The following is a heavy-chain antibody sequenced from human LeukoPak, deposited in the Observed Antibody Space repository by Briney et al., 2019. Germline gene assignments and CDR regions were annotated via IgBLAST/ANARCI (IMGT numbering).Heavy chain of an antibody. V-gene: IGHV3-9*01. Sequence: GGSLRLSCAASGFTFADYAMHWVRQAPGKGLEWVSGISWNSVNIGYADSVKGRFTISRDNAKNSLYLQMNTLRVEDTAMYYCASLDTAKQPLANHWGQGTLVTVSS. CDR1: GFTFADYA. J-gene: IGHJ5*02. D-gene: IGHD5-18*01. CDR2: ISWNSVNI. CDR3: ASLDTAKQPLANH.